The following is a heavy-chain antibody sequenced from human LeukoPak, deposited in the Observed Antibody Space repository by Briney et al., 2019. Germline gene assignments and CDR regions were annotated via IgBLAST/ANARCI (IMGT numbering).Heavy chain of an antibody. CDR1: GGSISSYY. Sequence: PSETLSLTCTVSGGSISSYYWSWIRQPAGKGLEWIGRIYTSGSTNYNPSLKSRVTMSVDTSKNQFSLKLSSVTAADTAVYYCARPIAAHTYYYYYMDVWGKGTTVTVSS. CDR3: ARPIAAHTYYYYYMDV. V-gene: IGHV4-4*07. CDR2: IYTSGST. J-gene: IGHJ6*03. D-gene: IGHD6-6*01.